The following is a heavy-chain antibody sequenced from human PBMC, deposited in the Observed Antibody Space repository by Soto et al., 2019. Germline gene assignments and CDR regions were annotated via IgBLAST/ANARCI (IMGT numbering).Heavy chain of an antibody. CDR3: ARVSWEFRFDP. CDR2: MYYRGST. CDR1: GASVTSGSYY. V-gene: IGHV4-61*01. J-gene: IGHJ5*02. D-gene: IGHD1-26*01. Sequence: QVQLQESGPGLVKPSETLSLTCTVSGASVTSGSYYWSWIRQPPGKGLEWIGYMYYRGSTNYNPSRESRVALSVDTSTNQVSRNVSSVTAADTAVYYCARVSWEFRFDPWGQGTLVTVSS.